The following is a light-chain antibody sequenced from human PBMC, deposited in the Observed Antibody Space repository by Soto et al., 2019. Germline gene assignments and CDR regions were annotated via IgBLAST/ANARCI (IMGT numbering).Light chain of an antibody. Sequence: QPVLTQSSSASASLGSSVNLTCTLSSGHSSYSIAWHQQQPEKAPRYLMKVEGSGNYNKGNGVPDRFSGSSSGADRYLTISTLQFEDEADYYCETWDSNTRVFGGGTKVTVL. CDR3: ETWDSNTRV. CDR1: SGHSSYS. CDR2: VEGSGNY. V-gene: IGLV4-60*02. J-gene: IGLJ3*02.